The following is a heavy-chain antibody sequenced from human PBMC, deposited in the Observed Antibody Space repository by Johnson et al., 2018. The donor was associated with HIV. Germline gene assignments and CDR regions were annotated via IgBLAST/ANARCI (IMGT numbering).Heavy chain of an antibody. D-gene: IGHD1-26*01. CDR2: ISGRGDNI. Sequence: DVLLLESGGTVVQPGGSLRLSCETSGFPYSSFAMSWVRQAPGKGLELLSRISGRGDNIYSADSVKGRFTISRDNSKNTLYLQMNSLRAEDTAVYYCAREGSGIAGGGAFDIWGQGTMVTVSS. CDR3: AREGSGIAGGGAFDI. V-gene: IGHV3-23*01. CDR1: GFPYSSFA. J-gene: IGHJ3*02.